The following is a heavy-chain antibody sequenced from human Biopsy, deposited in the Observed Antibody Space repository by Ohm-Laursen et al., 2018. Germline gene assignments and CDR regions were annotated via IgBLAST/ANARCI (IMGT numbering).Heavy chain of an antibody. CDR1: GFTFSDHY. CDR3: TLEGVGFDN. J-gene: IGHJ4*02. D-gene: IGHD1-26*01. Sequence: SLRLSCAAPGFTFSDHYMHWVRQASGKGLEWVGRIRSKAKSYATAYAASVTGRFTISRDDSKNTTYLQMNSLKTEDTAVYYCTLEGVGFDNWGQGTLVTVSS. CDR2: IRSKAKSYAT. V-gene: IGHV3-73*01.